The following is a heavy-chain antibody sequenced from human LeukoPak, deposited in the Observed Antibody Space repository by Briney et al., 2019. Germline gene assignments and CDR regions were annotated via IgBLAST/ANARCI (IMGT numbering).Heavy chain of an antibody. V-gene: IGHV1-69*13. CDR1: GYTFTSDG. CDR3: ARKGLDYGDQGLSD. J-gene: IGHJ4*02. D-gene: IGHD4-17*01. CDR2: IIPIFGTA. Sequence: RASVKVSCKASGYTFTSDGISWVRQAPGQGLEWMGGIIPIFGTANYAQKFQGRVTITADESTSTAYMELSSLRSEDTAVYYCARKGLDYGDQGLSDWGQGTLVTVSS.